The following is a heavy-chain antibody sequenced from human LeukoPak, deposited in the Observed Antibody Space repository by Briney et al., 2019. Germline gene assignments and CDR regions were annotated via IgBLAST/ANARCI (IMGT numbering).Heavy chain of an antibody. V-gene: IGHV3-21*01. CDR1: GFTFSSYS. Sequence: GGSLRLSCAASGFTFSSYSMNWVRQAPGKGLEWVSSISSSSSYIYYADSVKGRFTISRDNAKNSLYLQMNSLRAEDAAVYYCARTYGGNLGGWFDPWGQGTLVTVSS. D-gene: IGHD4-23*01. CDR3: ARTYGGNLGGWFDP. J-gene: IGHJ5*02. CDR2: ISSSSSYI.